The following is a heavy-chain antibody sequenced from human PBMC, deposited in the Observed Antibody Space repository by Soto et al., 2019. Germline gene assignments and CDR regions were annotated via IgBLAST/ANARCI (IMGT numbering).Heavy chain of an antibody. J-gene: IGHJ5*02. D-gene: IGHD3-3*01. CDR1: GGSISSYY. Sequence: PSETLSLTCTVSGGSISSYYWSWIRQPPGKGLEWIGYIYYSGSTNYNPSLKSRVTISVDTSKNQFSLKLSSVTAADTAVYYCARGGYDFWSGSNWFDPWGQGTLVTVSS. V-gene: IGHV4-59*01. CDR2: IYYSGST. CDR3: ARGGYDFWSGSNWFDP.